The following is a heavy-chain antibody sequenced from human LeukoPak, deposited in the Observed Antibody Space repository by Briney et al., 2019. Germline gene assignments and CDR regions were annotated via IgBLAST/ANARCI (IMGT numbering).Heavy chain of an antibody. CDR2: IKHDGSEK. D-gene: IGHD6-13*01. V-gene: IGHV3-7*01. CDR1: GFTFSSYW. Sequence: QPGGSLRLSCAVSGFTFSSYWMSWVRQAPGKGLEWVANIKHDGSEKFYVDSLKGRFTISRDNAKNSLYLQMNSLTAEDTAVYYCARDSQPGYYHGMDVWGQGTTVTVSS. J-gene: IGHJ6*02. CDR3: ARDSQPGYYHGMDV.